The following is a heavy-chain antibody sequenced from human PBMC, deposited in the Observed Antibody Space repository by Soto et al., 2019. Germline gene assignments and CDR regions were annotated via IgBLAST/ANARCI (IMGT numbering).Heavy chain of an antibody. J-gene: IGHJ5*02. D-gene: IGHD1-20*01. CDR3: TRRYNWNDNYFDP. CDR1: GASISVHSYY. V-gene: IGHV4-39*01. Sequence: SETLSLTCTVSGASISVHSYYWTWIRQPPGKGLEWIGSSYYSGTTYFNPSLKSRATISVDTSKNQFSLRLTSVTAADTAIYYCTRRYNWNDNYFDPSGQGALVTGSS. CDR2: SYYSGTT.